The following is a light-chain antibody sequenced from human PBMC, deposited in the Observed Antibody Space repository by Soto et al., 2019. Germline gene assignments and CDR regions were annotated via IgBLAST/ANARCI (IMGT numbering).Light chain of an antibody. J-gene: IGKJ2*01. Sequence: DIQMTQSPSSLSASIGDRVTITCRASQSINTYLNWYQQKQGKAPKLLISAASSLQSRVPSRFIGSGSGTDFTLTICSLQSEDLATYYCQQSYRIPYTFGQGTTLEIK. V-gene: IGKV1-39*01. CDR3: QQSYRIPYT. CDR2: AAS. CDR1: QSINTY.